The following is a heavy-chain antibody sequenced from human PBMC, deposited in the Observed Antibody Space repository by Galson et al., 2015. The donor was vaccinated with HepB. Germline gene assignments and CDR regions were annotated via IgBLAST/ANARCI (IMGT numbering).Heavy chain of an antibody. D-gene: IGHD2-2*01. V-gene: IGHV3-21*06. CDR1: GFTFSAYD. CDR2: ITTSSSYI. Sequence: SLRLSCAASGFTFSAYDMYWVRQAPGKGLEWVSSITTSSSYIYYADSMRGRFTISRDNAKNLLFLQMDSLRAEDTAVYYRAKAGCSGAGCYLRYSWIDSWGQGTLVTVSS. CDR3: AKAGCSGAGCYLRYSWIDS. J-gene: IGHJ5*01.